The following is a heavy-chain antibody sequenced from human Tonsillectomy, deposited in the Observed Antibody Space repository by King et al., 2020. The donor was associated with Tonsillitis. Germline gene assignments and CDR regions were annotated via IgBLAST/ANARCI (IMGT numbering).Heavy chain of an antibody. CDR2: ISYDGSNK. V-gene: IGHV3-30-3*01. CDR1: GFTFSSFA. CDR3: AGRDGALDYYYYGMDV. D-gene: IGHD4-17*01. Sequence: VQLVESGGGVVQPGRSLRLSCAASGFTFSSFAMHWVRQAPGKGLEWVASISYDGSNKEYADSVKGRFTISRDNSKNTLYLQMNSLRVEDTAVYYCAGRDGALDYYYYGMDVWGQGTTVTVSS. J-gene: IGHJ6*02.